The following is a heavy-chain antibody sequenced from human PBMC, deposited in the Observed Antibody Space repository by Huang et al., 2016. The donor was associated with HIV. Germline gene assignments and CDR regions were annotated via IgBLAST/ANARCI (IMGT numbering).Heavy chain of an antibody. CDR3: ARVESRRYYDSSGYYY. Sequence: QVQLVQSGAGVKKPGSSVKVSCKASGGTFSSYAISWVRQGPGQGLEWMGGIIPIFGTANYAQKFQGRVTITADESTSTAYMELSSMRSEDTAVYYCARVESRRYYDSSGYYYWGQGTLVTVSS. CDR2: IIPIFGTA. D-gene: IGHD3-22*01. V-gene: IGHV1-69*01. J-gene: IGHJ4*02. CDR1: GGTFSSYA.